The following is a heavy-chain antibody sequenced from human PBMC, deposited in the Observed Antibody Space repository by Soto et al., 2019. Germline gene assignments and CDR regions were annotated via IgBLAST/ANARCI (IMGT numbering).Heavy chain of an antibody. CDR1: GGSFSKYG. J-gene: IGHJ6*02. V-gene: IGHV1-69*01. CDR3: ARGYRENYFSDMDV. CDR2: IIPMFGIG. Sequence: QVQLVQSGAEVKMPGSSVRVSCKASGGSFSKYGISWVRQAPGQGLEWMGGIIPMFGIGNYAEKFLGRVTIPADESTSTSHMELSSLRSEDTALYFCARGYRENYFSDMDVWGPGTTVTGAS. D-gene: IGHD1-26*01.